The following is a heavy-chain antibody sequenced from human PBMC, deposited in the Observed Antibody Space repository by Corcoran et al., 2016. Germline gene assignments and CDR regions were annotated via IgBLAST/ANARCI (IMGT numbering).Heavy chain of an antibody. CDR2: IDWDDDK. V-gene: IGHV2-70*04. CDR1: GFSLTTGGMR. Sequence: QVTLKESGPALVKPTQTLTLTCTFTGFSLTTGGMRVSWIRQPPGKALEWLARIDWDDDKYYKTYLRTRLTISKDTSKNQVVLTMTNVDPVDTATYYCARMGGGYYFDYWGQGALVTVSS. J-gene: IGHJ4*02. CDR3: ARMGGGYYFDY.